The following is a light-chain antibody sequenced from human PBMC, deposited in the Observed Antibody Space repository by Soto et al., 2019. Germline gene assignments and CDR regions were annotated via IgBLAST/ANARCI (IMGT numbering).Light chain of an antibody. Sequence: QSVLTQPPSVSGAPGQRVTISCTGSSSNIGAGYDVHWYQQLPGTAPKLLIYGNSNRPSGVPDRFSGSNSGTSASLAITVLQADDEADYYCQSYDSSANWVFGGGTKLTVL. V-gene: IGLV1-40*01. CDR1: SSNIGAGYD. J-gene: IGLJ3*02. CDR3: QSYDSSANWV. CDR2: GNS.